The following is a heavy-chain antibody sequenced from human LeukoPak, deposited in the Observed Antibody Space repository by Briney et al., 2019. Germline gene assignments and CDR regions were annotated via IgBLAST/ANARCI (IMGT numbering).Heavy chain of an antibody. D-gene: IGHD3-10*01. CDR3: ARERYGSGNLYGMDV. V-gene: IGHV4-4*07. CDR2: IYTSGST. J-gene: IGHJ6*02. Sequence: SETLSLTCTVSGGSISSYYWSWIRQPAGKGLEWIGRIYTSGSTNYNPSLKSRVTISVDTSKNQFSLKLSSVTAADTAVYYCARERYGSGNLYGMDVWGQGTTVTVSS. CDR1: GGSISSYY.